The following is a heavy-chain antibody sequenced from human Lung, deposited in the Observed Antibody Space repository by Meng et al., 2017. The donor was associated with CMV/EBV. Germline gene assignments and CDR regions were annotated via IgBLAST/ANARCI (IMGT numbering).Heavy chain of an antibody. V-gene: IGHV4-4*07. Sequence: VQLQESVPGQVNPSEALSLSCTCSRGSSCSYYWSWIRQPAGKGLEWIERIYTSGSTNYNPSLKSLVTMSVDTSKNQFSLKLSSVTAADTAVYYCARGSRDEAFQHLGQGTLVTVSS. CDR2: IYTSGST. CDR3: ARGSRDEAFQH. D-gene: IGHD5-24*01. CDR1: RGSSCSYY. J-gene: IGHJ1*01.